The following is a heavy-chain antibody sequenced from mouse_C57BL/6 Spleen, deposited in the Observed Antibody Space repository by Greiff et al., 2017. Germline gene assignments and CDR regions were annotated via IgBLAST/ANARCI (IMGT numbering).Heavy chain of an antibody. CDR3: ARGDYGSSAWYFDV. Sequence: QVQLQQPGAELVKPGASVKLSCKASGYTFTSYWMHWVKQRPGQGLEWIGMIHPNSGSTNYNEKFKSKATLTVDKSSSTAYMQRSSLTSEDSAVYYCARGDYGSSAWYFDVWGTGTTVTVSS. CDR2: IHPNSGST. V-gene: IGHV1-64*01. J-gene: IGHJ1*03. D-gene: IGHD1-1*01. CDR1: GYTFTSYW.